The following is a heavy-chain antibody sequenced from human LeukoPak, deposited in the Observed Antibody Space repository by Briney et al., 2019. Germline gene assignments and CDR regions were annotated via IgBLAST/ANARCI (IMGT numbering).Heavy chain of an antibody. V-gene: IGHV3-23*01. CDR2: ISGSGGST. Sequence: GGSLRLSCAASGFTFSSYAMSWVRQAPGKVLEWVSAISGSGGSTYYADSVKGRFTISRDNSKNTLYLQMNSLRAEDTAVYYCAKDSDIVATITYLFDYWGQGTLVTVSS. CDR1: GFTFSSYA. D-gene: IGHD5-12*01. J-gene: IGHJ4*02. CDR3: AKDSDIVATITYLFDY.